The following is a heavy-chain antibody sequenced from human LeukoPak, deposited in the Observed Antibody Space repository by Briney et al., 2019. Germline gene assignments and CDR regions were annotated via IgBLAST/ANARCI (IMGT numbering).Heavy chain of an antibody. Sequence: GRSLRLSCAASGFTFSSYGMHWVRQAPGKGLEWVAVISYDGSNKYYADSVKGRFTISRDNSKNTLYLQMNSLRAEDTAVYYCAKGRAAYSSLLDYWGQGTLVTVSS. CDR3: AKGRAAYSSLLDY. D-gene: IGHD4-11*01. CDR2: ISYDGSNK. V-gene: IGHV3-30*18. J-gene: IGHJ4*02. CDR1: GFTFSSYG.